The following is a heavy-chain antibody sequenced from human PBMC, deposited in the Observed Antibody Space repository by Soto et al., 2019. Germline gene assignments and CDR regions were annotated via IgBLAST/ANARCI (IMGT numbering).Heavy chain of an antibody. Sequence: KPSETLSLTCAVSGYSISSGYYWGWIRQPPGKGLEWIGSIYHSGTTYDNPSLKSRVTISVDMSNNQFSLKLSSVTAADTAVYYCARLLYDSRGYYYFDYWGRGTLVTAPQ. D-gene: IGHD3-22*01. J-gene: IGHJ4*02. CDR1: GYSISSGYY. CDR3: ARLLYDSRGYYYFDY. CDR2: IYHSGTT. V-gene: IGHV4-38-2*01.